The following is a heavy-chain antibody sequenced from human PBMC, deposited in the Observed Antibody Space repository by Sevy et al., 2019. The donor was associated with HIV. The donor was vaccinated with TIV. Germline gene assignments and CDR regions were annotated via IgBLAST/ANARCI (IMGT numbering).Heavy chain of an antibody. J-gene: IGHJ3*02. V-gene: IGHV4-34*01. CDR1: GGSFSGYY. CDR3: ARHCSSSSCSHAFGI. Sequence: SETLSLTCAVYGGSFSGYYWSWIRQPPGKGLEWVGEINHSGSTNYNPSLKSRVTISVDTSNNQFSLKLSSVTAADTAVYYCARHCSSSSCSHAFGIWGQGTMVTVSS. D-gene: IGHD2-2*01. CDR2: INHSGST.